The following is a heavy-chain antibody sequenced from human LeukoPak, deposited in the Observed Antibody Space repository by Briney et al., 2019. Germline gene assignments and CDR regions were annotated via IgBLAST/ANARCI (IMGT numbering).Heavy chain of an antibody. CDR1: GGSISSYY. Sequence: SETLSLTCTVSGGSISSYYWSWIRQPPGKGLEWIGSIYYSGSTYYNPSLKSQVSISIDTSKNQFSLRLTSVTAADTAVYYCARQTGSGLFILPGGQGTLVTVSS. CDR2: IYYSGST. J-gene: IGHJ4*02. CDR3: ARQTGSGLFILP. V-gene: IGHV4-39*01. D-gene: IGHD3/OR15-3a*01.